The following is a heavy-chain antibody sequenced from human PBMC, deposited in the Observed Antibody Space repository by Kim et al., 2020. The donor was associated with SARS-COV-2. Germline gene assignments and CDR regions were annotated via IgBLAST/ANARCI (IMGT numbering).Heavy chain of an antibody. CDR1: GGSFSGYY. CDR3: ARGKKVLRYFDWLLWNQFDY. J-gene: IGHJ4*02. D-gene: IGHD3-9*01. V-gene: IGHV4-34*01. Sequence: SETLSLTCAVYGGSFSGYYWSWIRQPPGKGLEWIGEINHSGSTNYNPSLKSRVTISVDTSKNQFSLKLSSVTAADTAVYYCARGKKVLRYFDWLLWNQFDYWGQGTLVTVSS. CDR2: INHSGST.